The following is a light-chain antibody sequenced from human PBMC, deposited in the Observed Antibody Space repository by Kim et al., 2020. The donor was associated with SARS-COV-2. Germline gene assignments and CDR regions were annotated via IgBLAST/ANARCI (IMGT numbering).Light chain of an antibody. CDR2: DVS. CDR3: CSYAGSYLYV. CDR1: SSDVGGYNY. V-gene: IGLV2-11*01. Sequence: GQSVTISSTGTSSDVGGYNYVSWYQHHPGKVPKLMIYDVSNRPSGVPARFSGSKSGNTASLTISGLQADDEADYHCCSYAGSYLYVCGSGTKVTVL. J-gene: IGLJ1*01.